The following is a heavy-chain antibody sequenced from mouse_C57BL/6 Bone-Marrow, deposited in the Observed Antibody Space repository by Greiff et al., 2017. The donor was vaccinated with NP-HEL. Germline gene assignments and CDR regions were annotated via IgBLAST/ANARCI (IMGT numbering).Heavy chain of an antibody. Sequence: EVQRVESGGGLVKPGGSLKLSCAASGFTFSDYGMHWVRQAPEKGLEWVAYISSGSSTIYYADTVKGRFTISRDNAKNTLFLQMTSLRSEDTAMYYCARGSRDYDRYFDVWGTGTTVTVSS. V-gene: IGHV5-17*01. D-gene: IGHD2-4*01. CDR1: GFTFSDYG. CDR2: ISSGSSTI. CDR3: ARGSRDYDRYFDV. J-gene: IGHJ1*03.